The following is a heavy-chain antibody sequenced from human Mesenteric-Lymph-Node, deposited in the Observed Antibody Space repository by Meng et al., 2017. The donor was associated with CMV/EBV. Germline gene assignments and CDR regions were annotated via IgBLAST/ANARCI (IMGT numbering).Heavy chain of an antibody. D-gene: IGHD6-19*01. CDR3: GRERHSSGWYSSGVDV. Sequence: SETLSLTCTVSGGSFSSGGYYWSWIRQPPGKGLEWIGYIYYSRSSNSNPSLKSRVTISVDTSKNQFSLKLSSVTAADTAVYYCGRERHSSGWYSSGVDVWGQGTTVTVSS. CDR1: GGSFSSGGYY. J-gene: IGHJ6*02. CDR2: IYYSRSS. V-gene: IGHV4-61*08.